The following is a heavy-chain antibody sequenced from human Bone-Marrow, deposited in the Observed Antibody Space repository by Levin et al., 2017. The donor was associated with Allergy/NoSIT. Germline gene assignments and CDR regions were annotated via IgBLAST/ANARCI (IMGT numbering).Heavy chain of an antibody. J-gene: IGHJ6*02. CDR3: ARDRTYCSSGSCYSYDYFYGMDA. CDR1: GFTIRSYG. V-gene: IGHV3-30*02. Sequence: PGGSLRLSCTASGFTIRSYGIHWVRQVPGKGLEWVALIRFHEGNRYHADSLKRRFTISSDSSKNTVYLQMNSLSDEDTAIYYCARDRTYCSSGSCYSYDYFYGMDAWGQGTMVTVSS. CDR2: IRFHEGNR. D-gene: IGHD2-15*01.